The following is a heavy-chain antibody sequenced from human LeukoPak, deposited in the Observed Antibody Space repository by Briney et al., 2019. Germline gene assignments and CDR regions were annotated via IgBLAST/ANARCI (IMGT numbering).Heavy chain of an antibody. CDR1: GFTFSGYG. D-gene: IGHD2-21*01. CDR2: IRYDGSNK. Sequence: GGSLRLSCAASGFTFSGYGMHWVRQAPGKWLEWVAFIRYDGSNKYYADTVKGRFTISRDNSKNTLYLQMNSLRAEDTAVYYCAKLVGAYCGRDCYVWGQGTLVTVSS. CDR3: AKLVGAYCGRDCYV. J-gene: IGHJ4*02. V-gene: IGHV3-30*02.